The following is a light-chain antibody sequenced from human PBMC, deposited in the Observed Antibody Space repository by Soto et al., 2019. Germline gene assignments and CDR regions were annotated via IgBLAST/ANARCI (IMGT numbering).Light chain of an antibody. Sequence: QSALTQPPSASGSPGQSVTISCTGTSSDVGGYNYVSWYQQHPGKAPKLMIYEVSKRPSGVPDRFSGSKSGNTAALTVSGLQAEGEADYCCSSYAGSNNFAVVFGGGTKLTVL. J-gene: IGLJ2*01. CDR3: SSYAGSNNFAVV. CDR1: SSDVGGYNY. V-gene: IGLV2-8*01. CDR2: EVS.